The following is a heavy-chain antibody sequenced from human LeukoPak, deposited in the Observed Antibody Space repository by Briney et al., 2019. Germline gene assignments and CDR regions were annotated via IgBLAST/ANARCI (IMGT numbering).Heavy chain of an antibody. CDR2: IYTSGST. Sequence: SQTLSLTCTVSGSSISSGSYYWSWIRQPAGKGLEWIGRIYTSGSTNYNPSLKSRVTISVDTSKNQFSLKLSSVTAADTAVYYCARQGGSSWYKAFDIWGQGTMVTVSS. D-gene: IGHD6-13*01. J-gene: IGHJ3*02. CDR3: ARQGGSSWYKAFDI. V-gene: IGHV4-61*02. CDR1: GSSISSGSYY.